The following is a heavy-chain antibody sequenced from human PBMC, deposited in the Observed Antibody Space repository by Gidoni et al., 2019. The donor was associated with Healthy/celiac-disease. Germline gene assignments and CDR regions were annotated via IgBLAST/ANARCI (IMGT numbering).Heavy chain of an antibody. CDR2: INNSGST. J-gene: IGHJ6*03. V-gene: IGHV4-34*01. CDR3: ARGRIQLWLQNYYYYMDV. D-gene: IGHD5-18*01. CDR1: GASFSGYY. Sequence: QVQLQQWGAGLLKPSETLSLTCAVYGASFSGYYWSWIRQPPGKGLEWIGEINNSGSTNYNPSLKSRVTISVDTSKNQFSLKLSSVTAADTAVYYCARGRIQLWLQNYYYYMDVWGKGTTVTVSS.